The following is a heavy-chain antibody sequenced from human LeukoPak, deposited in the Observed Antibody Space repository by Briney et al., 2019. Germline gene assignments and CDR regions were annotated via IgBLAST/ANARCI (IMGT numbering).Heavy chain of an antibody. CDR2: IHTTGRT. Sequence: SETLSLTCSISGGSISSGDHYWTWIRQPAGKELEWIGRIHTTGRTNYNPSLKSRVTISVDTSKNQFSLKLSSVTAADAAVYYCARTYYGSGSLYYYYYYMDVWGKGTTVTVSS. V-gene: IGHV4-61*02. CDR1: GGSISSGDHY. D-gene: IGHD3-10*01. CDR3: ARTYYGSGSLYYYYYYMDV. J-gene: IGHJ6*03.